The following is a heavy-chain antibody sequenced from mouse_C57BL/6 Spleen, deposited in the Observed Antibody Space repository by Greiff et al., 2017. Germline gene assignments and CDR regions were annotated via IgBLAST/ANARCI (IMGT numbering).Heavy chain of an antibody. CDR2: IDPRSGNT. J-gene: IGHJ2*01. D-gene: IGHD2-2*01. Sequence: VQLQQSGAELARPEASVKLSCKASGYTFTSYGISWVKQRTGQGLEWIGEIDPRSGNTYYNEKFKGKATLTADKSSSPAYLELRSLTSGDPAGEFCARSTRVTKKGGDYWGQGTTLTVAS. CDR1: GYTFTSYG. V-gene: IGHV1-81*01. CDR3: ARSTRVTKKGGDY.